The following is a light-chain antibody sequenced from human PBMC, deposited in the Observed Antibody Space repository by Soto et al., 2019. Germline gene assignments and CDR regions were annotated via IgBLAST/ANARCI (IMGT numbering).Light chain of an antibody. CDR3: QQSYTTPRT. Sequence: DIQMTQSPSSLSASVGDRMTITCRASQSISSYLNWYQQKPGKAPKLLIYAASSLQSGVPSRFSGNRSGTDFTLTISSLQPEDFATYYCQQSYTTPRTFGPGTKVDI. V-gene: IGKV1-39*01. CDR1: QSISSY. CDR2: AAS. J-gene: IGKJ3*01.